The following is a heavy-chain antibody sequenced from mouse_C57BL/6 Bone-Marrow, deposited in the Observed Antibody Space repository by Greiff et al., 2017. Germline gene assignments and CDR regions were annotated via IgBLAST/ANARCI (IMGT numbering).Heavy chain of an antibody. Sequence: EVKVVESGGGLVQSGRSLRLSCATSGFTFSDFYMEWVRQAPGKGLEWIAASRNKANDYTTEYSASVKGRFIVSRDTSQSILYLQMNALRAEDTSIYYGARVSSTGTGYYFDDWGQGTTLTVSS. CDR2: SRNKANDYTT. CDR3: ARVSSTGTGYYFDD. CDR1: GFTFSDFY. V-gene: IGHV7-1*01. J-gene: IGHJ2*01. D-gene: IGHD4-1*02.